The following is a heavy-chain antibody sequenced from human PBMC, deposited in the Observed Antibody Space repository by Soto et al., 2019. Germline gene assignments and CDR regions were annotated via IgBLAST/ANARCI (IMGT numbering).Heavy chain of an antibody. Sequence: EVQLVESGGGLVQPGGSLKLSCAASGFIFSGSAVHWVRQASGKGLEWVGRILSKAGNYATAYPASMKGRFTISRDDSDNTAFLQMNSLKTEDTAVYYCIRGGSPYYYDYWGQGTLVAVS. J-gene: IGHJ4*02. CDR2: ILSKAGNYAT. CDR1: GFIFSGSA. V-gene: IGHV3-73*01. D-gene: IGHD3-10*01. CDR3: IRGGSPYYYDY.